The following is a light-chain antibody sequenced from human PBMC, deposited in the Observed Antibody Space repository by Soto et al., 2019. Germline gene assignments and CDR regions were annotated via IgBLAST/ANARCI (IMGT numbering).Light chain of an antibody. CDR1: SSNIGNNF. CDR3: GTWDSSLSAWV. V-gene: IGLV1-51*01. Sequence: QSVLTQPPSVSAAPGQKVTISCSGSSSNIGNNFVSWYQHLPGTAPKLLIYDNNKRSPGIPDRFSGSKSGTSATLGITGLQTGDEADYYCGTWDSSLSAWVFGGGTKLTVL. J-gene: IGLJ3*02. CDR2: DNN.